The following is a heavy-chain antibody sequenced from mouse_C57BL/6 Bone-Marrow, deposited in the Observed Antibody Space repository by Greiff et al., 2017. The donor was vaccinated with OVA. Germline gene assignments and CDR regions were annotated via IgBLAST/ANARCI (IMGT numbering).Heavy chain of an antibody. CDR2: ISNLAYSI. V-gene: IGHV5-15*04. CDR3: ARRPTPYAMDY. J-gene: IGHJ4*01. Sequence: EVKLVESGGGLVQPGGSLKLSCAASGFTFSDYGMAWVRQAPRKGPAWVAFISNLAYSIYYADTVTGRFTISRENAKNTLYLEMSSLRSEDTAMYYCARRPTPYAMDYWGQGTSVTVSS. CDR1: GFTFSDYG.